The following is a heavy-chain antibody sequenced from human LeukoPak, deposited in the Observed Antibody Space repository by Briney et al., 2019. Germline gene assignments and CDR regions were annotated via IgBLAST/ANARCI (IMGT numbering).Heavy chain of an antibody. D-gene: IGHD2-15*01. CDR3: AREGAYCSGGSCYSGIRYGMDV. CDR2: IWYDGSNK. J-gene: IGHJ6*02. Sequence: PGGSLRLSCAASGFTFSSYGMHWVRQAPGKGLEWVAVIWYDGSNKYYADSVKGRFTISRDNSKNTLYLQMNSLRAEDTAVYDCAREGAYCSGGSCYSGIRYGMDVWGQGTTVIVSS. CDR1: GFTFSSYG. V-gene: IGHV3-33*01.